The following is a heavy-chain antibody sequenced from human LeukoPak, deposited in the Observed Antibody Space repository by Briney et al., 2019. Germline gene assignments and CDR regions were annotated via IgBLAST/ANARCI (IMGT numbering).Heavy chain of an antibody. CDR3: AGEQYSNGYHNWIDP. D-gene: IGHD6-19*01. CDR1: GFTFSSYE. Sequence: PGGSLRLSCAASGFTFSSYEMNWVRQAPGKGLEWVSYISSSGNTIFYADSVKGRFTLSRDNAKNSLYLQMNSLRAEDTAVYYCAGEQYSNGYHNWIDPWGQGTLVTVSS. J-gene: IGHJ5*02. CDR2: ISSSGNTI. V-gene: IGHV3-48*03.